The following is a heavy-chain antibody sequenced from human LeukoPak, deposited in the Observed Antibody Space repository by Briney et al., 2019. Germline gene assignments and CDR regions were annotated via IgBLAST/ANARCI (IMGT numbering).Heavy chain of an antibody. CDR1: GGSFSGYY. D-gene: IGHD6-6*01. V-gene: IGHV4-34*01. J-gene: IGHJ4*02. CDR2: INHSGST. CDR3: ARGQIAARRGVLRY. Sequence: SETLSLTCAVYGGSFSGYYWSWIRQPPGKGLEWIGEINHSGSTNYNPSLKSRVTISVDTSKNQFSLKLSSVTAADTAVYYCARGQIAARRGVLRYWGQGTLVTVSS.